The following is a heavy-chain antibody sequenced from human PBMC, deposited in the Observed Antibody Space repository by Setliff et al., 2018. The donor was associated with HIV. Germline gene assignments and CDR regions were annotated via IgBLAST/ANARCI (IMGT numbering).Heavy chain of an antibody. CDR3: ANMQWASNAWYSFDY. CDR1: GYTFSSYW. V-gene: IGHV3-7*05. CDR2: IQQHGSEI. Sequence: GGSLRLSCAASGYTFSSYWMAWVRQCPGKGLEWVANIQQHGSEIYYVASVEGRFTISRDNAKNSLYLQMNSLRAEDTAVYYCANMQWASNAWYSFDYWGQGALVTVSS. D-gene: IGHD6-19*01. J-gene: IGHJ4*02.